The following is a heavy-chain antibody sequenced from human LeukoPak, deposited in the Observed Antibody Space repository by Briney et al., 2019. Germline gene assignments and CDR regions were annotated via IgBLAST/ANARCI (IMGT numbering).Heavy chain of an antibody. CDR3: ARDADFYDNRGHQITQYYYDH. Sequence: GGSLRLSCAASGSVFHDYNMNWVRQAPGRGLEWVSSITSSSRYTFYADSVKGRFTISRDNTRNSLFLQMDSLTSEDTAVYFCARDADFYDNRGHQITQYYYDHWGQGTLVTVSS. CDR2: ITSSSRYT. V-gene: IGHV3-21*06. J-gene: IGHJ4*02. D-gene: IGHD3-22*01. CDR1: GSVFHDYN.